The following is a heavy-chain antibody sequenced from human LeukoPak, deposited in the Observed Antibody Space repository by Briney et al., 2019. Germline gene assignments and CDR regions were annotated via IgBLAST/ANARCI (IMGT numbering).Heavy chain of an antibody. CDR1: GYSISSSNW. D-gene: IGHD1-26*01. Sequence: PSDTLSLTCAVSGYSISSSNWWGWIRQPPGKGLEWIGYIYYSGSTYYNPSLKSRVTMSVDTSKNQFSLKLSSVIAVDTAVYYCARNSVGATNGVDYWGQGTLVTVSS. V-gene: IGHV4-28*01. J-gene: IGHJ4*02. CDR2: IYYSGST. CDR3: ARNSVGATNGVDY.